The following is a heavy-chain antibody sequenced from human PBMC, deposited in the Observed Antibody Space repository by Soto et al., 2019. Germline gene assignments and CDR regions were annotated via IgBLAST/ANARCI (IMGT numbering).Heavy chain of an antibody. D-gene: IGHD5-12*01. V-gene: IGHV6-1*01. CDR3: ARDGSGYQWYFDV. J-gene: IGHJ2*01. CDR1: GDSVSSASAT. Sequence: QVQLQQSGPGLVKPSQTLSLICAISGDSVSSASATWSWIRQSPSGRLEWMGRTYYRSKWHNDYVVSVKSRIAIIQDTSKNQLSMQLSSVTLEDTAVYFCARDGSGYQWYFDVWGRGSLVTVSS. CDR2: TYYRSKWHN.